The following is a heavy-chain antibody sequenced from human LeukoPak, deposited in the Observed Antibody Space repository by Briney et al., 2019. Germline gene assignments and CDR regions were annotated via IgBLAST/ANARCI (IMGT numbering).Heavy chain of an antibody. J-gene: IGHJ4*02. CDR3: ARGGGWYYFDS. Sequence: GGSLRLSCAASGFTFSSYAMHWVRQAPGKGLEWVAVISYDGSNKYYADSVKGRFTISRDNSKNTLYLQMNSLRAEDTAVYYCARGGGWYYFDSWGQGTLVTVSS. CDR1: GFTFSSYA. V-gene: IGHV3-30-3*01. CDR2: ISYDGSNK. D-gene: IGHD6-19*01.